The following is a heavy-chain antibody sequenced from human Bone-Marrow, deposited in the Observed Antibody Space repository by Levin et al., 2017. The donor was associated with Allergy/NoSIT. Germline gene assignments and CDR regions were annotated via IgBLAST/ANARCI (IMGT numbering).Heavy chain of an antibody. V-gene: IGHV4-61*02. CDR2: IYTRGTT. Sequence: SQTLSLPCTVSGDSVHSGTYYWTWIRQAAGKGLEWIGRIYTRGTTSYNPSLSSRVTMSIDTSKNHFSLRLTSVTAADTAVYYCTRDRMSAFDIWGHGTVVTVSS. J-gene: IGHJ3*02. CDR3: TRDRMSAFDI. CDR1: GDSVHSGTYY.